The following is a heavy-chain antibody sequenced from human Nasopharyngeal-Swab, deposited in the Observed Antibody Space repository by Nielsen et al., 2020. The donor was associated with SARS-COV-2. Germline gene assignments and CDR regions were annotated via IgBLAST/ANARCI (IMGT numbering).Heavy chain of an antibody. D-gene: IGHD3-22*01. CDR2: ISAYSGKT. CDR1: GYTFTSYG. CDR3: ARGGHLYDSRGYFHAFDI. J-gene: IGHJ3*02. Sequence: ASVKVSCKASGYTFTSYGITWVRQAPGQGLEWMAWISAYSGKTNYAQNLQGRVTMTTDTSTSTAYMELRSLRSDDTAVYYCARGGHLYDSRGYFHAFDIWGQGTMVTVSS. V-gene: IGHV1-18*01.